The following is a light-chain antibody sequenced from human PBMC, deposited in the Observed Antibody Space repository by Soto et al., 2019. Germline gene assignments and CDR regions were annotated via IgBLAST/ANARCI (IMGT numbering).Light chain of an antibody. Sequence: IGLSQSPATLSLSPGERATLSCRASQSVSSYLAWYQQKPGQAPRLLIYDASNRTTGIPARFSGSGSGTDFTLTISRLEPEDFAVYYCQQYGSSPGTFGQGTKVDIK. J-gene: IGKJ1*01. V-gene: IGKV3-20*01. CDR1: QSVSSY. CDR3: QQYGSSPGT. CDR2: DAS.